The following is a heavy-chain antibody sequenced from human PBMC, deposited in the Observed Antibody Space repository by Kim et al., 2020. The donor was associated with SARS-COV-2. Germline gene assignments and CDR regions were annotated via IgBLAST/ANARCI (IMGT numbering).Heavy chain of an antibody. J-gene: IGHJ6*02. CDR3: AREFEGGNPDDYGDLYYYYGMDV. Sequence: ASVKVSCKASGYTFTSYAMNWVRQAPGQGLEWMGWINTNTGNPTYAQGFTGRFVFSLDTSVSTAYLQISSLKAEDTAVYYCAREFEGGNPDDYGDLYYYYGMDVWGQGTTVTVSS. CDR2: INTNTGNP. CDR1: GYTFTSYA. D-gene: IGHD4-17*01. V-gene: IGHV7-4-1*02.